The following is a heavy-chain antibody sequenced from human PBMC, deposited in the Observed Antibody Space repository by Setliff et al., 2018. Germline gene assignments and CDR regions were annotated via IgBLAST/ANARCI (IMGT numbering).Heavy chain of an antibody. V-gene: IGHV3-23*01. D-gene: IGHD3-22*01. Sequence: QPGGSLRLSCAVSGLTFSSYAMNWVRQAPGKGLEWVSNINPAGAKTYYTDSMKGRFTISRDNSKNTLYLQMNSLRPEDTAISYCSTSTIITYHFDSWGQGTLVTVSS. CDR2: INPAGAKT. CDR1: GLTFSSYA. CDR3: STSTIITYHFDS. J-gene: IGHJ4*02.